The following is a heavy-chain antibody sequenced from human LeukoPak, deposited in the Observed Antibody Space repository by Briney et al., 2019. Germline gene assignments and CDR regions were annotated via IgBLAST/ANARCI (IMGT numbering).Heavy chain of an antibody. Sequence: PTGGSLRLSYAASGFIFSNDAMHWVRQAPGKGLEWVSYISSSGSTIYYADSVKGRFTISRDNAKNSLYLQMNSLRAEDTAVYYCARDSLARPLGYWSQGTLVTVSS. D-gene: IGHD6-6*01. CDR1: GFIFSNDA. V-gene: IGHV3-48*03. CDR3: ARDSLARPLGY. J-gene: IGHJ4*02. CDR2: ISSSGSTI.